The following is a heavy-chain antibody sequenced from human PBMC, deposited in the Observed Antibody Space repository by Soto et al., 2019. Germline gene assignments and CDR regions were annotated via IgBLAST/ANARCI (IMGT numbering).Heavy chain of an antibody. D-gene: IGHD5-18*01. CDR2: SNHVGST. CDR1: GGSFSGYY. CDR3: ARVLIAGVTTD. J-gene: IGHJ4*02. Sequence: QVQLQQWGAGLLKPSETLSLTCAVYGGSFSGYYWSWIRQPPGKGLEWIGESNHVGSTNYNPSLKSRVTMSVDPSKNQFSLRLTSVTAADTAVYYCARVLIAGVTTDGGQGTLVIVSS. V-gene: IGHV4-34*01.